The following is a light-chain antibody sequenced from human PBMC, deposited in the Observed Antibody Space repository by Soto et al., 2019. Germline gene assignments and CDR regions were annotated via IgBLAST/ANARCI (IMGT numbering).Light chain of an antibody. CDR2: DNN. CDR1: SSNIGNNY. CDR3: CSYAGSYTFYV. J-gene: IGLJ1*01. V-gene: IGLV1-51*01. Sequence: QSVLTQPPSVSAAPGQKVTISCSGSSSNIGNNYVSWYQQLPGTAPKLLIYDNNKRPSGVPDRFSGSKSGNTASLTISGLQAEDEADYYCCSYAGSYTFYVFGTGTKLTVL.